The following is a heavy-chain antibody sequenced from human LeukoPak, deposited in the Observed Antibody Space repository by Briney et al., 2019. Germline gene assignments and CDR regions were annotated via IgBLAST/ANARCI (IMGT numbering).Heavy chain of an antibody. CDR1: GYTFISYG. D-gene: IGHD4-17*01. Sequence: APVKVSCKASGYTFISYGISWVRQAPGQGLEWMGWISAYNGNTNHAQKLQGRVTMTTDTSTSTAYMELRSLRSDDTAVYYCARTDFGDYSYYFDYWGEGTLVTVSS. J-gene: IGHJ4*02. CDR2: ISAYNGNT. V-gene: IGHV1-18*01. CDR3: ARTDFGDYSYYFDY.